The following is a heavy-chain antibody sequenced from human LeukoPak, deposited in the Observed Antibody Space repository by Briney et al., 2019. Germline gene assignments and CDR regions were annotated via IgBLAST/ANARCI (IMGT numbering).Heavy chain of an antibody. CDR2: ISGSGGST. D-gene: IGHD3-22*01. Sequence: GGSLRLSCAASAFTFSTYAMSWVRQAPGKGLEWVSSISGSGGSTHYADSVRGRFTISRDNSKSTLYLQMNNLRAEDTAIYYCAKMPAYYYDSSGYAFHFDYWGQGTLVTVSS. J-gene: IGHJ4*02. V-gene: IGHV3-23*01. CDR1: AFTFSTYA. CDR3: AKMPAYYYDSSGYAFHFDY.